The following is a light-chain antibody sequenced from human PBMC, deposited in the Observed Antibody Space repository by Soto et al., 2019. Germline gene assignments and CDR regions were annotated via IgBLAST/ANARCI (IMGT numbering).Light chain of an antibody. J-gene: IGLJ2*01. CDR1: SGHSSYA. CDR3: QTWGTGIHVV. CDR2: LDSDGSH. V-gene: IGLV4-69*01. Sequence: QPVLTQSPSASGSLGASVKLTCTLSSGHSSYAIAWHQQQPEKGPRYLMKLDSDGSHTKGDAIPDRFSGSSSGAERYLTISSLQSEDEADYYCQTWGTGIHVVFGGGTQLTVL.